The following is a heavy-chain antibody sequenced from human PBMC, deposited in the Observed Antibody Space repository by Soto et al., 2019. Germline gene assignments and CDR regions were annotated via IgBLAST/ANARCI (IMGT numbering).Heavy chain of an antibody. J-gene: IGHJ5*02. V-gene: IGHV4-39*01. Sequence: QLQLQESGPGLVTPSETLSLTCTVSGGSISSSSYYWAWIRQPPGKGLEWIGSINYSGTTYYIASLKSRVTLSIDTSKNQFSLRLHSVTAADTAVYYCARLVACSGGSCRFDPWGQGTLVTVSS. D-gene: IGHD2-15*01. CDR2: INYSGTT. CDR1: GGSISSSSYY. CDR3: ARLVACSGGSCRFDP.